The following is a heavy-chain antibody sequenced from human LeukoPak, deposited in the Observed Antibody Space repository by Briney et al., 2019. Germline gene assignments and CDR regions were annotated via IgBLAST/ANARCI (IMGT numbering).Heavy chain of an antibody. Sequence: GGSLRLSCAASGFTFSSYAMSWVRQAPGKGLEWVSAISGSGGSTYYADSVKGRFTISRDNAKNSLYLQMSSLRAEDTAVYYCAREVQWLVDSWGQGTLVTVSS. CDR1: GFTFSSYA. D-gene: IGHD6-19*01. CDR3: AREVQWLVDS. J-gene: IGHJ4*02. V-gene: IGHV3-23*01. CDR2: ISGSGGST.